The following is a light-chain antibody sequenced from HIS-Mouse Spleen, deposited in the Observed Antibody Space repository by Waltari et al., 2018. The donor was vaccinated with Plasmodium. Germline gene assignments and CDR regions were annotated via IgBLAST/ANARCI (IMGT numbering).Light chain of an antibody. J-gene: IGKJ2*01. CDR3: QQYNNWPPYT. CDR1: QSFSTN. CDR2: GAS. Sequence: EIVMTQSPATLSVSPGERATLSCRARQSFSTNVAWYQQKPGQAPRLLSYGASTRATGSPARFSGSGSGTEFTLTISSMQSEDFAVYYCQQYNNWPPYTFGQGTKLEIK. V-gene: IGKV3-15*01.